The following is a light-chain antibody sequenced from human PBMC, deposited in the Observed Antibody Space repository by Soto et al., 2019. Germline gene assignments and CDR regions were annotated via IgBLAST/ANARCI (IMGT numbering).Light chain of an antibody. CDR3: QQYNDWPFT. CDR2: GVS. V-gene: IGKV3-15*01. CDR1: RSVSSS. J-gene: IGKJ3*01. Sequence: EIVMTQSPATLSVSPGQRATLSCRASRSVSSSLAWFQQKPGRAPRLLVYGVSTRATGIPARFSGSESGTEFTLTISSLQSEDFAVYYCQQYNDWPFTFGPGTKVDI.